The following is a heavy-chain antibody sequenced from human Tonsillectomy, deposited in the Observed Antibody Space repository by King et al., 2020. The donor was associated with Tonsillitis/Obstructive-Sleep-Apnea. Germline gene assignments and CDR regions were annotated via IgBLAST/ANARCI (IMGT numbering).Heavy chain of an antibody. J-gene: IGHJ4*02. Sequence: VQLVESGGGLVKPGGSLRLSCAASGFTFSSYSMNWVRQAPGKGLEWVSSISSSSSYIYYADSVKGRFTTSRDNAKNSLYLQLTSLRAEDTAVYYCARDSRVVAATRNDYWGQGTLVTVSS. CDR1: GFTFSSYS. V-gene: IGHV3-21*01. CDR3: ARDSRVVAATRNDY. D-gene: IGHD2-15*01. CDR2: ISSSSSYI.